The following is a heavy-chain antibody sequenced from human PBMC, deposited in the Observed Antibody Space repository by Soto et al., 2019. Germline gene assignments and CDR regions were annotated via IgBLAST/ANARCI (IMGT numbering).Heavy chain of an antibody. CDR1: GITFVSRA. D-gene: IGHD3-10*01. Sequence: SXESLRLSCVASGITFVSRAMSWVRQAPGEGLEWVSTITDTGGDTKYADSVRGRFTMSRDNSKKTLYLQMNSLRVEDSALYYGAKGSTVSYPGRRIFDFWGRGTLVTVSS. V-gene: IGHV3-23*01. J-gene: IGHJ5*01. CDR3: AKGSTVSYPGRRIFDF. CDR2: ITDTGGDT.